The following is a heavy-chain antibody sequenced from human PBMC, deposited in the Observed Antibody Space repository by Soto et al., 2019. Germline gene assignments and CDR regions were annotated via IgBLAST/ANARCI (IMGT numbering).Heavy chain of an antibody. CDR3: ARDYQYSRGQGRFGL. D-gene: IGHD6-19*01. CDR2: ISVYNGNT. J-gene: IGHJ3*01. CDR1: GYTFTSYG. Sequence: QVQLVQSGAEVKKPGASVKVSCKASGYTFTSYGLSWVRQAPGTGLEWMGWISVYNGNTNYAQKLQGRVTTTTDTSTSTVYMELRSLRSDDTAVYYCARDYQYSRGQGRFGLWGHGTMVTVSS. V-gene: IGHV1-18*01.